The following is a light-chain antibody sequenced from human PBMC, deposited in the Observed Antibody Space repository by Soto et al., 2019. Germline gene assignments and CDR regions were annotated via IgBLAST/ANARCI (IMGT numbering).Light chain of an antibody. CDR3: SSYTSTSTPVV. CDR1: SSDVGRYNY. V-gene: IGLV2-14*03. CDR2: DVT. Sequence: QSALTQPASVSGSPGQSITISCTGTSSDVGRYNYISWYQQHPGKAPKIMIYDVTNRPSGIGNRFSGSKSGNTASLTISGLQAEDEADYYCSSYTSTSTPVVLGGGTKLTVL. J-gene: IGLJ2*01.